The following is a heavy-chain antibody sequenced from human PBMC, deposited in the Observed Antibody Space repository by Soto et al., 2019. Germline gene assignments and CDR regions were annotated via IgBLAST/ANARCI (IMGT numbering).Heavy chain of an antibody. D-gene: IGHD2-2*01. Sequence: EVQLVASGGGLVQPGGSLSLSGAASGFPSGTDSMNWDRQPPGSGQEWVSDISSSSNSIYYADSGRGRLTISNAKAKNSLHLQMNSLRAEDTAVYDCASPVECSTTSCISWGQGTLVTVYS. CDR3: ASPVECSTTSCIS. CDR2: ISSSSNSI. CDR1: GFPSGTDS. V-gene: IGHV3-48*01. J-gene: IGHJ4*02.